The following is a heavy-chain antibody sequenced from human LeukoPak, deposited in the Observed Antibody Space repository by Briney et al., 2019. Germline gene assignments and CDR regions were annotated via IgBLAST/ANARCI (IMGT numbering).Heavy chain of an antibody. CDR2: IYYSGST. CDR1: GGSISSGGYY. CDR3: ARAPTKAPLYYFDY. V-gene: IGHV4-31*03. D-gene: IGHD2/OR15-2a*01. Sequence: SETLSLTRTVSGGSISSGGYYWSWIRQHPGKGLEWIGYIYYSGSTYYNPSLKSRVTISVDTSKNQFPLKLSSVTAADTAVYYCARAPTKAPLYYFDYWGQGTLVTVSS. J-gene: IGHJ4*02.